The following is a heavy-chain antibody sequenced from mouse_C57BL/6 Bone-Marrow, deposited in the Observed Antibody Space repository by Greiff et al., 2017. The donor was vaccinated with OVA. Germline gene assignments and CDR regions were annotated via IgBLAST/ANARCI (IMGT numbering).Heavy chain of an antibody. V-gene: IGHV1-64*01. J-gene: IGHJ2*01. CDR3: ARRGGFDY. Sequence: VKLQQPGAELVKPGASVKLSCKASGYTFTSYWMHWVKQRPGQGLEWIGMIHPNSGSTNYNEKFKSKATLTVDKSSSTAYMQLSSLTSDDSAVYYCARRGGFDYWGQGTTLTVSS. CDR2: IHPNSGST. CDR1: GYTFTSYW.